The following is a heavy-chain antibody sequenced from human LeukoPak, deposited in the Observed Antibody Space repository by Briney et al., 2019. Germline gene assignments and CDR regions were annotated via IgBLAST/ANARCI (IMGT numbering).Heavy chain of an antibody. J-gene: IGHJ4*02. CDR2: IYSVGST. CDR3: AGSLAYCGGDCRLGDY. Sequence: PGGSLRLSCAASGFTVGNNYVTWVRQAPGKGLEWVSIIYSVGSTHYADSVKGRFTISRDNSKNTLYLQMNSLRAEDTAIYYCAGSLAYCGGDCRLGDYWGQGTLVTVS. CDR1: GFTVGNNY. V-gene: IGHV3-66*01. D-gene: IGHD2-21*02.